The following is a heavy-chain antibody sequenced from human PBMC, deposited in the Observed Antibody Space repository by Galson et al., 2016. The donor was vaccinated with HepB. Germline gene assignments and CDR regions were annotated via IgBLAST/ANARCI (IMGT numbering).Heavy chain of an antibody. CDR1: GFTFSRYG. CDR2: ISYGGSYK. Sequence: SLRLSCAASGFTFSRYGMNWVRQAPGKGLEWVAVISYGGSYKNYADSVKGRFTISRDNSKNTLYLQLNILRAEDTAVYYCAKDKGAAAGLFDYWGQGTLVTVSS. J-gene: IGHJ4*02. CDR3: AKDKGAAAGLFDY. V-gene: IGHV3-30*18. D-gene: IGHD6-13*01.